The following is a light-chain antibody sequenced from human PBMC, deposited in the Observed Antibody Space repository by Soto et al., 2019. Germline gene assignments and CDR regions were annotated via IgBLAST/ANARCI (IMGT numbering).Light chain of an antibody. J-gene: IGLJ1*01. Sequence: QSVLTQPPSASGTPGQRVTISCSGTSSDVGGYNYVSWYQQHPVKAPKLMIYDVTNRPSGVSDRFSGSKSGNTASLTISGLQAEDEADYYCSSYTSSSTPYVFGTGTKVTVL. V-gene: IGLV2-14*01. CDR3: SSYTSSSTPYV. CDR1: SSDVGGYNY. CDR2: DVT.